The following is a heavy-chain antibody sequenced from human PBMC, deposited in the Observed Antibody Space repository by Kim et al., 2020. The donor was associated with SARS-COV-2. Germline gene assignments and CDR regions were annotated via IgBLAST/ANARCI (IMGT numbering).Heavy chain of an antibody. J-gene: IGHJ4*02. Sequence: GGSLRLSCAASGFIFSNYWMSWVRQAPGKGLEWVATIKYDGSDQYYVDSVKGRFTIYRDNAENSLYLQMNSLRVEDTAVYYCARRRGDDYCVQGTLVTVSS. D-gene: IGHD3-16*01. CDR1: GFIFSNYW. V-gene: IGHV3-7*02. CDR3: ARRRGDDY. CDR2: IKYDGSDQ.